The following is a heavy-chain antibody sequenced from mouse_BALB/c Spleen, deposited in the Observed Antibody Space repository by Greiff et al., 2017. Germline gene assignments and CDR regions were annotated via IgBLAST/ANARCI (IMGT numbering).Heavy chain of an antibody. D-gene: IGHD1-1*01. V-gene: IGHV1-12*01. CDR3: ASGITTPFAY. CDR1: GYTFTSYN. Sequence: SGAELVKPGASVKMSCKASGYTFTSYNMHWVKQTPGQGLEWIGAIYPGNGDTSYNQKFKGKATLTADKSSSTAYMQLSSLTSEDSAVYYCASGITTPFAYWGQGTLVTVSA. CDR2: IYPGNGDT. J-gene: IGHJ3*01.